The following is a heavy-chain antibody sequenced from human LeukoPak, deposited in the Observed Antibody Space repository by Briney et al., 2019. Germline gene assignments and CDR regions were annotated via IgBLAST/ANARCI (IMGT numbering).Heavy chain of an antibody. D-gene: IGHD5-24*01. CDR3: AGGSRRDGYDY. CDR2: IYDNGDA. J-gene: IGHJ4*02. CDR1: GFTVSSNY. Sequence: PGGSLRLSCAASGFTVSSNYMSWVRQAPGKGLEWVSVIYDNGDAYSADSVKGRFTISRHNSKNTLYLQMNSLRPEDTAVYYCAGGSRRDGYDYWGRGTLVTVSS. V-gene: IGHV3-53*04.